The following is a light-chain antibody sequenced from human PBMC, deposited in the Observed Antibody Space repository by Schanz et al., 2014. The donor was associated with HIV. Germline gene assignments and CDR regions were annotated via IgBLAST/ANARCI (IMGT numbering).Light chain of an antibody. CDR3: QQYTKYPPFT. CDR1: QGISSY. J-gene: IGKJ2*01. Sequence: DIQLTQSPSFLSASVGARVTITCRASQGISSYLAWYQQKPGKAPKLLIYAASTLQSGVPSRFSGSGSGTEFTLTISSLQPEDFATYYCQQYTKYPPFTFGQGTKLEIK. CDR2: AAS. V-gene: IGKV1-9*01.